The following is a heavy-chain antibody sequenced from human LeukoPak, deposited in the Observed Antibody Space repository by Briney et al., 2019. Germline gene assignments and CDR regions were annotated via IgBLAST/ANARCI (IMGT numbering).Heavy chain of an antibody. Sequence: SETLSLTCTVSGGSISSGGYYWSWIRQPPGKGLEWIGYIYHSGSTYYNPSLKSRVTISVDRSENQFSLKLSSVTAADTAVYYCSRGQYRHDYWGQGTLVTVSS. CDR3: SRGQYRHDY. CDR1: GGSISSGGYY. CDR2: IYHSGST. D-gene: IGHD2-2*01. J-gene: IGHJ4*02. V-gene: IGHV4-30-2*01.